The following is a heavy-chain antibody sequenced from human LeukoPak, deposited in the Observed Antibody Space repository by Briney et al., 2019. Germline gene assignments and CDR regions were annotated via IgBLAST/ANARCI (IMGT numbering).Heavy chain of an antibody. Sequence: ASVKVSCKASGYTFTSYDINWVRQATGQGLEWMGWMNPNSGNTGYAQKFQGRVTITRNTSISTAYMELSSLRSEDTAVYYCATGYSSSWYPDYWGQGTLVTVSS. D-gene: IGHD6-13*01. CDR2: MNPNSGNT. J-gene: IGHJ4*02. V-gene: IGHV1-8*03. CDR3: ATGYSSSWYPDY. CDR1: GYTFTSYD.